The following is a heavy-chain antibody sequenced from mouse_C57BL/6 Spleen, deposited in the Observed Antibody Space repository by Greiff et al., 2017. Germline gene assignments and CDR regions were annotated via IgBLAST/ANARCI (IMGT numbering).Heavy chain of an antibody. V-gene: IGHV1-55*01. D-gene: IGHD1-1*01. J-gene: IGHJ4*01. CDR2: IYPGSGST. CDR3: AKTTVVATKAMDY. Sequence: QVQLQQPGAELVKPGASVKMSCKASGYTFPSYWITWVKQRPGQGLEWIGDIYPGSGSTNYNEKFKSKATLTVDTSSSTAYMQLSSLTSEDSAVYYCAKTTVVATKAMDYWGQGNSVTVSS. CDR1: GYTFPSYW.